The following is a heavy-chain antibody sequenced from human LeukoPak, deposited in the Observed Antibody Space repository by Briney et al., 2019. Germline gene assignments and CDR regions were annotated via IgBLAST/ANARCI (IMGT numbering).Heavy chain of an antibody. CDR2: INQDGSEK. J-gene: IGHJ4*02. CDR1: GFTFSHSW. Sequence: GGSLRLSCAASGFTFSHSWMNWVRQGPGEGLEWVATINQDGSEKYYVDSVKGRFTISRDNAKNTLYLQMNSLRAEDTAVYYCARGRLVRGVITPAGYWGQGTLVTVSS. D-gene: IGHD3-10*01. CDR3: ARGRLVRGVITPAGY. V-gene: IGHV3-7*01.